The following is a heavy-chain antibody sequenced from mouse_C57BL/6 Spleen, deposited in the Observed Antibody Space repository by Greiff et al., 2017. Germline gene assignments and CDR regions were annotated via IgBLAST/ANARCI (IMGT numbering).Heavy chain of an antibody. Sequence: QVQLQQSGAELVKPGASVTMSCKASGYTFTSYWITWVKQRPGQGLEWIGDIYPGSGSTNYNEKFKSKATLTVDTSSSTAYMQLSSLTSEDSAVYYCARSFYDGYLYYAMDYWGQGTSVTVSS. CDR3: ARSFYDGYLYYAMDY. CDR2: IYPGSGST. V-gene: IGHV1-55*01. D-gene: IGHD2-3*01. CDR1: GYTFTSYW. J-gene: IGHJ4*01.